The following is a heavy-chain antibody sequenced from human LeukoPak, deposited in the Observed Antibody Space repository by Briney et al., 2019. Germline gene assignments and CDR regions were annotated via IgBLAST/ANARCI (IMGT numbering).Heavy chain of an antibody. CDR1: GFSLSTRGMC. J-gene: IGHJ4*02. CDR3: ARIWAGPDYFDY. CDR2: IDWDDDK. V-gene: IGHV2-70*11. Sequence: SGPALVKPPQTLTLTCTFSGFSLSTRGMCVNWIRQPPGKALEWLGRIDWDDDKYYSTSLKTRLTISKDTSKTQVVLTMTNVDPVDTATYYCARIWAGPDYFDYWGQGTLVNVSS.